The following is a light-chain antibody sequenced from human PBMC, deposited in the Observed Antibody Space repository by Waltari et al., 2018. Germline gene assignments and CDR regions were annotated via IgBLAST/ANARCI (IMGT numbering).Light chain of an antibody. V-gene: IGLV3-25*03. CDR3: QSADSSGTYWM. Sequence: SYELTQPPSVSVSPGQTARITCSGDALPQQYTYWYQQEPGQPPVLVIYKDTERPSGIPGRFSGSSSGTTVTLTISGLQAEDEADYYCQSADSSGTYWMFGGGTKLTVL. CDR1: ALPQQY. CDR2: KDT. J-gene: IGLJ3*02.